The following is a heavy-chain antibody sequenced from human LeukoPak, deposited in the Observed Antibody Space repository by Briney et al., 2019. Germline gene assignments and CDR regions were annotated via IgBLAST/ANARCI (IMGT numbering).Heavy chain of an antibody. CDR1: GFSFTNSA. CDR3: AAGYIGGAMVTNAFDI. J-gene: IGHJ3*02. Sequence: SVKVSCKASGFSFTNSAVQWVRQARGQGLEWIGWIVVGSGNTIYVQKFQERVTITRYMSTSTAYMELSSLRSEDTAVYYCAAGYIGGAMVTNAFDIWGQGTLVTASS. V-gene: IGHV1-58*01. CDR2: IVVGSGNT. D-gene: IGHD5-18*01.